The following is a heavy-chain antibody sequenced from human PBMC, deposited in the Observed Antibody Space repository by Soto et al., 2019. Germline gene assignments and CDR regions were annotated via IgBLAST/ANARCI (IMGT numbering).Heavy chain of an antibody. D-gene: IGHD3-22*01. CDR3: AKDVYYYDSSGYYFDY. CDR2: ISYDGSNK. CDR1: GFTFSSYG. J-gene: IGHJ4*02. Sequence: GGSLRLSCAASGFTFSSYGMHWVRQAPGKGLEWVAVISYDGSNKYYADSVKGRFTISRDNSKNTLYLQMNSLRAEDTAVYYCAKDVYYYDSSGYYFDYWGQGTLVTVSS. V-gene: IGHV3-30*18.